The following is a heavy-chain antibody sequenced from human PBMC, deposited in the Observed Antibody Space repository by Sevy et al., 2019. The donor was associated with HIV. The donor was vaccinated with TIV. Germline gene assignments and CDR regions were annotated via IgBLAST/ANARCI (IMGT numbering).Heavy chain of an antibody. CDR3: SRDPKNTVTTRPHRSNYYYGMDV. CDR1: GYTFTSYG. CDR2: ISAYNGNT. Sequence: ASVKVSCKASGYTFTSYGISWVRQAPGQGLAWMGWISAYNGNTNYAQKLQGRVTMTTDTSTSKAYMELRSLRSDDTAMYYCSRDPKNTVTTRPHRSNYYYGMDVWGQGTTVTVSS. V-gene: IGHV1-18*01. J-gene: IGHJ6*02. D-gene: IGHD4-17*01.